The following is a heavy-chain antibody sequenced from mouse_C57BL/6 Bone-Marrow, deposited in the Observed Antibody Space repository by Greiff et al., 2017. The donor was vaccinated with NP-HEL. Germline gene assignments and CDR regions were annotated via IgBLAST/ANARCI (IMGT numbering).Heavy chain of an antibody. Sequence: EVQLQQSGPELVKPGASVKISCKASGYTFTDYYMNWVKQSHGKSLEWIGDINPNNGGTSYNQKFKGKATLTVDKSSSKAYMELRSLTSEDSAVYYCARRQWLLPYAMDYWGQGTSVTVSS. D-gene: IGHD2-3*01. J-gene: IGHJ4*01. CDR2: INPNNGGT. CDR1: GYTFTDYY. CDR3: ARRQWLLPYAMDY. V-gene: IGHV1-26*01.